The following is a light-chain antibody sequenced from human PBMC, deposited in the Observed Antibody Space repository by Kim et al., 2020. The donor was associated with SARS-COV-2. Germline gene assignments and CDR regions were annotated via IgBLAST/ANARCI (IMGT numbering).Light chain of an antibody. CDR3: QQYNNWPMYT. V-gene: IGKV3-15*01. CDR2: GAS. J-gene: IGKJ2*01. CDR1: QSVSSN. Sequence: GSQGERATLSCRASQSVSSNLAWYQQKPGQAPRLLIYGASTRATGIPARFSGSGSGTEFTLTISSLQSEDFAVYYCQQYNNWPMYTFGQGTKLEIK.